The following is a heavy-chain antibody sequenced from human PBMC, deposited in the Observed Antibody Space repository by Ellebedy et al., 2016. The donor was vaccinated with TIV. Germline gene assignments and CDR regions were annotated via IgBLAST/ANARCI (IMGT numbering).Heavy chain of an antibody. CDR3: FGGGDYFDY. CDR2: INHSGST. J-gene: IGHJ4*02. CDR1: GGSFSGYY. Sequence: SETLSLXCAVYGGSFSGYYWSWIRQPPGKGLEWIGEINHSGSTNYNPSLKSRVTISVDTSKNQFSLKLSSVTAADTAVYYCFGGGDYFDYWGQGTLVTVSS. V-gene: IGHV4-34*01. D-gene: IGHD3-16*01.